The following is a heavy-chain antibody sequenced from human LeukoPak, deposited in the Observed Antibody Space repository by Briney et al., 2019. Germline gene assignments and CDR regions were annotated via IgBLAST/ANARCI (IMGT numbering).Heavy chain of an antibody. CDR3: ARTKEMATISYFDS. V-gene: IGHV3-48*03. CDR1: GFTFSSYE. D-gene: IGHD5-24*01. J-gene: IGHJ4*02. Sequence: GGSLRLSCAASGFTFSSYEMNWVRQAPGKGLEWVSYISSSGSTIYYADFVKGRFTISRDNAKNSLYLQMNSLRAEDTAVYYCARTKEMATISYFDSWGQGTLVTVSS. CDR2: ISSSGSTI.